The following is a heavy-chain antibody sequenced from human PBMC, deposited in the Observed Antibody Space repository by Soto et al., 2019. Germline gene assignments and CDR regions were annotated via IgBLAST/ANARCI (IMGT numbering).Heavy chain of an antibody. D-gene: IGHD3-10*01. CDR1: GFSFSSYG. CDR2: IWFDGSKK. V-gene: IGHV3-33*01. J-gene: IGHJ6*02. Sequence: QVQLVESGGGVVQPGKSLRLSCAASGFSFSSYGMHWVRQAPGKGLQWVALIWFDGSKKYYADSVKGRFTISRDSSKNTLDLQMNSLRAEDTAVYYCEREVLYGSGSHDYLYYGMDVWGQGTTVTVSS. CDR3: EREVLYGSGSHDYLYYGMDV.